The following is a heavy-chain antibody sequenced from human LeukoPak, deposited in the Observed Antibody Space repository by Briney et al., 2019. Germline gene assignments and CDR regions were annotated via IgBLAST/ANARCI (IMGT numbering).Heavy chain of an antibody. CDR3: ARDLRDFVVAVGYYYYGMDV. CDR2: ISAYNGNT. J-gene: IGHJ6*02. CDR1: GYTFTSYG. V-gene: IGHV1-18*01. Sequence: EASVKVSCKASGYTFTSYGISWVRQAPGQGLEWMGWISAYNGNTNYAQKLQGRVTMTTDTSTSTAYMELRSLRSDDTAVYYCARDLRDFVVAVGYYYYGMDVWGQGTTVTVSS. D-gene: IGHD2-15*01.